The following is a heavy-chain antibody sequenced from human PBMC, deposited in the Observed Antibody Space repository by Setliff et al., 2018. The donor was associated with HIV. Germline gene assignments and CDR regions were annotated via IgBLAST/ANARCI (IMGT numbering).Heavy chain of an antibody. Sequence: ASVKVSCKASGYTFTSYAMNWVRQAPGQGLEWMGWINTNTGNPTYAQGFTGRFVFSLDTSVSTAYLQISSLKAEDTAVYYCARDSHPYYDFWSGYYYWFDPWGQGTLVTVSS. V-gene: IGHV7-4-1*02. CDR3: ARDSHPYYDFWSGYYYWFDP. CDR2: INTNTGNP. D-gene: IGHD3-3*01. J-gene: IGHJ5*02. CDR1: GYTFTSYA.